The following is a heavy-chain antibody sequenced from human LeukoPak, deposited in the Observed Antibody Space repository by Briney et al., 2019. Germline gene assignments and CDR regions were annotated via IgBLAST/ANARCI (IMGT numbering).Heavy chain of an antibody. CDR1: GFTFSSYW. CDR3: ARSAYYYYYYGMDV. J-gene: IGHJ6*02. CDR2: IEQDGSEK. Sequence: PGGSLRLSCAASGFTFSSYWMSWVGQAPGKGLEWVANIEQDGSEKYYVDSVKGRFTISRDNAKNSLYLQMNSLRAEDTAVYYCARSAYYYYYYGMDVWGQGTTVTVSS. V-gene: IGHV3-7*04.